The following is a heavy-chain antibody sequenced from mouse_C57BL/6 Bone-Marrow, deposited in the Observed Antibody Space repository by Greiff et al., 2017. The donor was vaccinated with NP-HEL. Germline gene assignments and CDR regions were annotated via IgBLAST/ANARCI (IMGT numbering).Heavy chain of an antibody. V-gene: IGHV5-6*01. J-gene: IGHJ3*01. Sequence: EVMLVESGGDLVKPGGSLKLSCAASGFTFSSYGMSWVRQTPDKRLEWVATISSGGSYTYYPDSVKGRFTISRDNSKNTLYLQMSSLKSEDTAMYYCARLGLAWFAYWGQGTLVTVSA. CDR3: ARLGLAWFAY. D-gene: IGHD6-1*01. CDR1: GFTFSSYG. CDR2: ISSGGSYT.